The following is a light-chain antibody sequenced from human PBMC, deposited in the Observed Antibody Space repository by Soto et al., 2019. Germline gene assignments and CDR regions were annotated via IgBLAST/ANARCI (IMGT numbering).Light chain of an antibody. V-gene: IGLV2-8*01. CDR3: MSYAGMYTYV. Sequence: QSALTQPPSASGSPGQSVTISCTGTSSDVGGYNYLSWYQHRPGKAPQLIIYEVTKRPSGVPNRFFGSKSGNTDSLTVSGLQAEDEADYFCMSYAGMYTYVFGTGTKVTVL. CDR2: EVT. CDR1: SSDVGGYNY. J-gene: IGLJ1*01.